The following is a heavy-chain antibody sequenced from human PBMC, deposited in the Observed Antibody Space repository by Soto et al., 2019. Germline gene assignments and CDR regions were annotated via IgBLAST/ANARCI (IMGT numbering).Heavy chain of an antibody. Sequence: QVQLVESGGGVVQPGRSLRLSCAASGFTFSSYGMHWVRQAPGQGLEWVTVISYDGRDKNYADSVKGRFTISRDNPRNTLYLQINSVRAVGTAVSYRAQDRGVGVTTRIFDNWGQVALVTASS. J-gene: IGHJ4*02. CDR2: ISYDGRDK. D-gene: IGHD2-15*01. CDR3: AQDRGVGVTTRIFDN. V-gene: IGHV3-30*18. CDR1: GFTFSSYG.